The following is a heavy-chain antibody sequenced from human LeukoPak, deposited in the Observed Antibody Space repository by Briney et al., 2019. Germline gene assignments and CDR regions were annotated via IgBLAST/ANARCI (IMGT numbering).Heavy chain of an antibody. J-gene: IGHJ4*02. D-gene: IGHD4-17*01. Sequence: SETLSLTCAVSGVSFSTYYWSWIRQSPEKGLEWIGEVNHSGYTNYNPSLKSRVTISVDTSKNQFSLKLSSVTAADTAVYYCARQVYGSDYWGQGTPVSASS. CDR3: ARQVYGSDY. CDR1: GVSFSTYY. V-gene: IGHV4-34*01. CDR2: VNHSGYT.